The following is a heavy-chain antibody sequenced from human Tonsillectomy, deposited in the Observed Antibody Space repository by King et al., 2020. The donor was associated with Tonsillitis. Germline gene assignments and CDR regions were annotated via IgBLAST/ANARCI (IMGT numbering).Heavy chain of an antibody. D-gene: IGHD6-19*01. V-gene: IGHV3-23*04. CDR2: VSGSGGST. Sequence: VQLVESGGGLVQPGGSLRLSCAASGFTFSSYAMSWVRQAPGKGLEWVSAVSGSGGSTYDADSVKGRFTISRDNSNNTLHLQMNSLRAEDTAVYYCAKDVAVAGGVLYFDYWGQGTLVTVSS. CDR1: GFTFSSYA. CDR3: AKDVAVAGGVLYFDY. J-gene: IGHJ4*02.